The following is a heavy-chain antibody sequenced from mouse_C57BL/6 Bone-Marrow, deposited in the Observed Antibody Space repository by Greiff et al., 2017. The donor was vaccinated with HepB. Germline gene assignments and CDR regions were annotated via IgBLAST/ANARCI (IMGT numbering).Heavy chain of an antibody. CDR1: GYTFTSYW. D-gene: IGHD3-2*02. J-gene: IGHJ2*01. Sequence: QVQLKQPGAELVRPGSSVKLSCKASGYTFTSYWMHWVKQRPIQGLEWIGNIDPSDSETHYNQKFKDKATLTVDKSSSTAYMQLSSLTSEDSAVYYCARERAGQLRLPEMFDYWGQGTTLTVSS. V-gene: IGHV1-52*01. CDR2: IDPSDSET. CDR3: ARERAGQLRLPEMFDY.